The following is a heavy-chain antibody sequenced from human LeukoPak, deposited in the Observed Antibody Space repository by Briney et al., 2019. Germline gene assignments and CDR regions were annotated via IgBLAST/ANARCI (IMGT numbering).Heavy chain of an antibody. CDR1: GLTFSDYR. D-gene: IGHD2-15*01. CDR3: ARDGIGYCSGGSCYSNSVWYYYGMDV. Sequence: PGGSLRLSCAVSGLTFSDYRMIWVRQAPEKRLEWVAVTAGADDVIQYADSVKGRFTISTDNSKNTVYLQMNSLRAEDTAVYYCARDGIGYCSGGSCYSNSVWYYYGMDVWGQGTTVTVSS. V-gene: IGHV3-23*01. CDR2: TAGADDVI. J-gene: IGHJ6*02.